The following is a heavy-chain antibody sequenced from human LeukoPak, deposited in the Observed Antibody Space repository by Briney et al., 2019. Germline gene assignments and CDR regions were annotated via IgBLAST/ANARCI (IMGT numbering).Heavy chain of an antibody. D-gene: IGHD5-24*01. V-gene: IGHV4-59*01. CDR2: IYYSGST. Sequence: SETLSLTCTVSGGSISSYYWSWIRQPPGKGLGWIGYIYYSGSTNYNPSLKSRVTISVDTSKNQFSLKLSSVTAADTAVYYCAREVSGDGYNWIDYWGQGTLVTVSS. CDR1: GGSISSYY. CDR3: AREVSGDGYNWIDY. J-gene: IGHJ4*02.